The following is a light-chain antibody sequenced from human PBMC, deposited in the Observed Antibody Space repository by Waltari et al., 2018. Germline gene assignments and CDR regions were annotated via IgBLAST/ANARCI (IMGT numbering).Light chain of an antibody. CDR3: QQYDNLLPT. J-gene: IGKJ4*01. V-gene: IGKV1-33*01. CDR1: QDISNY. Sequence: DIQMTQSPSSLSASVGDRVTTTCQARQDISNYLNGYQQKPGKAPKLLIYDASNLETGVPSRFSGSGSGTDFTFTISSLQPEDIATYYCQQYDNLLPTFGGGTKVEIK. CDR2: DAS.